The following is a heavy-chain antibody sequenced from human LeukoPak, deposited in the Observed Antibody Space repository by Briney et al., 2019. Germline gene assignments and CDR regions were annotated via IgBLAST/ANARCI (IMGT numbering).Heavy chain of an antibody. D-gene: IGHD3-22*01. J-gene: IGHJ4*02. CDR1: GFTFDDYA. CDR2: ITWDGDST. Sequence: GGSLRLSCAASGFTFDDYAMHWVRQAAGKGLEWVSLITWDGDSTYADSVKGRFTISRDNSKNTLYLQMNSLRAEDTAVYYCAKGRQITMIVVVTPFDYWGQGTLVTVSS. V-gene: IGHV3-43D*03. CDR3: AKGRQITMIVVVTPFDY.